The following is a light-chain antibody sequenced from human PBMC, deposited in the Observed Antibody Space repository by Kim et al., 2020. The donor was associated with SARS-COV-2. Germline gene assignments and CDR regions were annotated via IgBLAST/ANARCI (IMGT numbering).Light chain of an antibody. CDR3: QQYGRSPLFS. CDR2: DAS. J-gene: IGKJ3*01. CDR1: QSLSSNY. V-gene: IGKV3D-20*01. Sequence: PGERATLSCGASQSLSSNYIAGYQQKPGLAPRLLIYDASSRATGIPDRFSGSGSGTEFTLTISRLEPEDFAVYYCQQYGRSPLFSFGPGTKVDIK.